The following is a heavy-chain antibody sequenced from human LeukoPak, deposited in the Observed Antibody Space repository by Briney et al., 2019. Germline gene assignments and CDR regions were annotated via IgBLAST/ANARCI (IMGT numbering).Heavy chain of an antibody. J-gene: IGHJ4*02. D-gene: IGHD3-10*01. CDR1: GGSISSYY. Sequence: SETLSLTCTVSGGSISSYYWSWIRQPPGKGLEWIGYIYYSGSTNYNPSLKSRVTISVDTSKNQFSLKLSSVTAADTAVYYCARHVPMVRGVIIGLSPFDYWGQGTLVTVSS. V-gene: IGHV4-59*08. CDR3: ARHVPMVRGVIIGLSPFDY. CDR2: IYYSGST.